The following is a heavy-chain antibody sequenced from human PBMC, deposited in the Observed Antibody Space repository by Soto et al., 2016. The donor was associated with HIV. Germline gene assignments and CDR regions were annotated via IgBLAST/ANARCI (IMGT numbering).Heavy chain of an antibody. J-gene: IGHJ4*02. Sequence: EVQLVESGGGLVQPGGSLRLSCAVSGFTFSTYWMHWVRQAPGKGLMWVARINADGSSTSYADSVKGRFTVSRDNAKNTLYLQTNSLRAEDTAVYYCARDRSFWTGSLYYWGQGTLVTVSS. CDR2: INADGSST. V-gene: IGHV3-74*01. CDR1: GFTFSTYW. CDR3: ARDRSFWTGSLYY. D-gene: IGHD3-3*01.